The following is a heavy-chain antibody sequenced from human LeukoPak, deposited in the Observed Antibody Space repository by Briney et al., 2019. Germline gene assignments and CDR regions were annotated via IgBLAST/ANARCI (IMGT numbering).Heavy chain of an antibody. J-gene: IGHJ4*02. Sequence: GGSLRLSCAASGFSFSSYAMHWVRQAPGKGLEFVSAISTNGGSTYYANSVKGRFTISRDNSKNTLYLQMGSLRAEDMAVYYCARDPSHRYGSSGYSPSWYFDYWGQGTLVTVSS. V-gene: IGHV3-64*01. CDR3: ARDPSHRYGSSGYSPSWYFDY. CDR2: ISTNGGST. CDR1: GFSFSSYA. D-gene: IGHD3-22*01.